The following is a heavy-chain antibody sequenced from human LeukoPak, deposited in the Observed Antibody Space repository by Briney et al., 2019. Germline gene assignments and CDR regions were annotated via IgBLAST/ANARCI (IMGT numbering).Heavy chain of an antibody. D-gene: IGHD4-17*01. J-gene: IGHJ4*02. CDR3: ARDKSYGDSSDY. Sequence: GGSLRISCAASGLTFSDYYMSWVRQAPGKGLEWVANIKQEGSEKYYVDSVKGRFTISRDNAKNSLYLQMNSLRAEDTAVYYCARDKSYGDSSDYWGQGTLVTVSS. CDR1: GLTFSDYY. V-gene: IGHV3-7*01. CDR2: IKQEGSEK.